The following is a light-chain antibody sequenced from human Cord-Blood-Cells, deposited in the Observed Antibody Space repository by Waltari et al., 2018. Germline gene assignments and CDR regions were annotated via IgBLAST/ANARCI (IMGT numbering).Light chain of an antibody. CDR1: SSDVGVYNF. V-gene: IGLV2-23*01. Sequence: QSALTQPASVSGSPGKSITISCTGTSSDVGVYNFFSWYQQHPGKAPKLMIYEGSKRPSGVSNRFSGSKSGNTASLTISGLQAEDEADYYCCSYAGSSTWVFGGGTKLTVL. J-gene: IGLJ3*02. CDR2: EGS. CDR3: CSYAGSSTWV.